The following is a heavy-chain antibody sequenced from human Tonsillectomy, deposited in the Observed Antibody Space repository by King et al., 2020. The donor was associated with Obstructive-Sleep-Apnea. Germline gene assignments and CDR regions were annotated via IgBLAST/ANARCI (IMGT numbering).Heavy chain of an antibody. V-gene: IGHV1-46*01. CDR1: GYTFTSYY. D-gene: IGHD3-3*01. Sequence: QLVQSGAEVKKPGASVKVSCKASGYTFTSYYIHWVRQAPGQGLEWMGIINPSGGSTTFAQKFQGRVTMTRDTSTSTVYMALSRLRSEDTAVYYCAREYYDIWSGFYYYYYYGMDVWGQGTTGTVS. J-gene: IGHJ6*02. CDR2: INPSGGST. CDR3: AREYYDIWSGFYYYYYYGMDV.